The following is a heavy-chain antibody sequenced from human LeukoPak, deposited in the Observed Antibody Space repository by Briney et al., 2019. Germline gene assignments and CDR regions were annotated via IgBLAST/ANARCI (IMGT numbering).Heavy chain of an antibody. V-gene: IGHV3-21*01. CDR3: AGYGSVTDAFDI. D-gene: IGHD3-10*01. CDR2: ISSSSSYI. CDR1: GFTFSNYG. J-gene: IGHJ3*02. Sequence: PGGSLRLSCAASGFTFSNYGMHWVRQAPGKGLEWVSSISSSSSYIYYADSVKGRFTISRDNAKNSLYLQMNSLRAEDTAVYYCAGYGSVTDAFDIWGQGTMVTVSS.